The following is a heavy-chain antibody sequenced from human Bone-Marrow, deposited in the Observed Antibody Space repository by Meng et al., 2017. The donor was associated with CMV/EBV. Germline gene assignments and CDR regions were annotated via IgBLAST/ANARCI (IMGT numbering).Heavy chain of an antibody. J-gene: IGHJ6*02. CDR1: GGPIRSAGYY. D-gene: IGHD6-6*01. CDR2: ILYSGNT. V-gene: IGHV4-39*01. Sequence: GSLRLSCTVSGGPIRSAGYYWAWIRQPPGNGLEWIGSILYSGNTYYKSSLKSRLVILVDTSKNQFSLRLSSVTVADTAVYYCARLRIPARRGQYGLDAWGQGTTVTVSS. CDR3: ARLRIPARRGQYGLDA.